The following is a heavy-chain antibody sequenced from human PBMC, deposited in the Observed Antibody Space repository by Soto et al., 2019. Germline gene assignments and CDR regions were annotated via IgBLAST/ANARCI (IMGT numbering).Heavy chain of an antibody. J-gene: IGHJ4*02. Sequence: QVQLQESGPGLVKPSQTLSLTCTVSGGSINTVNYYWSWIRQSPDKGLEWIGHIYNGGTTYNNPSLTSRGTRSVDPSNDQFSLKPSSVSAADTAVYYCARGPSGDKVAYWGQGTLDTVSS. V-gene: IGHV4-30-4*01. CDR2: IYNGGTT. D-gene: IGHD7-27*01. CDR3: ARGPSGDKVAY. CDR1: GGSINTVNYY.